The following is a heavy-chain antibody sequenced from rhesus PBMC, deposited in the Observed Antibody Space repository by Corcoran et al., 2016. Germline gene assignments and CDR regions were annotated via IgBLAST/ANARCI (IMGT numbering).Heavy chain of an antibody. Sequence: QVQLQESGRGLVKPSETLSLTCAVSGYSSSSGLDWGWTRPPPGKGLEYSGDISGSSGFTYYNPSLKSRVTISKDTSKNQFSLKLTSVTAADTAVYYCGRGAAIDYWGQGVLVTVSS. D-gene: IGHD6-25*01. V-gene: IGHV4-99*02. CDR1: GYSSSSGLD. J-gene: IGHJ4*01. CDR2: ISGSSGFT. CDR3: GRGAAIDY.